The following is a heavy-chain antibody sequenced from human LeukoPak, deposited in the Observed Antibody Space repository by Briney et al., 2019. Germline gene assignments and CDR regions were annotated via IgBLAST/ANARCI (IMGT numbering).Heavy chain of an antibody. CDR2: IKSKTDGWTT. Sequence: GGSLRLSCAASGFTFSNAWMSWVRQAPGKGLEWVGRIKSKTDGWTTDYAAPVKGRFTISRDDSKNTLYLQMNSLKTEDTAVYYCTTAVAVAGTGYWGQGTLVTVSS. CDR3: TTAVAVAGTGY. D-gene: IGHD6-19*01. V-gene: IGHV3-15*01. J-gene: IGHJ4*02. CDR1: GFTFSNAW.